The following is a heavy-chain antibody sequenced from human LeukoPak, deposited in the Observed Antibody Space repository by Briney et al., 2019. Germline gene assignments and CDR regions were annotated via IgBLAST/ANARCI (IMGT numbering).Heavy chain of an antibody. CDR1: GGSISSYY. CDR3: ARDGAPYYYDSSGYYYGMDV. V-gene: IGHV4-4*07. Sequence: PSETLSLTCTVSGGSISSYYWSWIRQPAGKGLEWSGRIYTSGSTNYNPSLKSRVTMSVDTSKNQFSLKLSSVTAADTAVYYCARDGAPYYYDSSGYYYGMDVWGQGTTVTVSS. J-gene: IGHJ6*02. D-gene: IGHD3-22*01. CDR2: IYTSGST.